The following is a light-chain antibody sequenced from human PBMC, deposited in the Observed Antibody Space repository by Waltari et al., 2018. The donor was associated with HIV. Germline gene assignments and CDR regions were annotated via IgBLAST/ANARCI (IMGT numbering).Light chain of an antibody. V-gene: IGKV3-15*01. CDR3: QQYNNWPLT. J-gene: IGKJ4*01. Sequence: EIVMTQSPVTLSVSPGERATLSCRASQSVSSNLAWYQQRPGQAPRLLIYGAFTRATTIPARFSGSGSGTEFTLTISSLQSEDFAFYYCQQYNNWPLTFGGGTKVEIK. CDR1: QSVSSN. CDR2: GAF.